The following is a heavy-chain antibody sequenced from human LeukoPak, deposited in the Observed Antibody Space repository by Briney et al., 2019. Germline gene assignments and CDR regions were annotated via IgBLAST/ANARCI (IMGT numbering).Heavy chain of an antibody. V-gene: IGHV4-31*03. CDR1: GGSISSGGYY. CDR3: ARGQTENYYDSSGYFFDI. J-gene: IGHJ3*02. Sequence: SSQTLSLTCTVSGGSISSGGYYWSWIRQHPGKGLEWIGYIYYSGSAYYNPSLKSRVTISADTSKNQFSLKLSSVTAADTAVYYCARGQTENYYDSSGYFFDIWGQGTMVTVSS. D-gene: IGHD3-22*01. CDR2: IYYSGSA.